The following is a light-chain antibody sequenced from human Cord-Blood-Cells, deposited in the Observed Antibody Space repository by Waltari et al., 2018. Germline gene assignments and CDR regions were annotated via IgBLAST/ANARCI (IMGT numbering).Light chain of an antibody. CDR2: DVS. J-gene: IGLJ2*01. V-gene: IGLV2-14*01. CDR1: SSDVGGYHY. Sequence: QSALTQPASVSGSPGQSITIPRTGTSSDVGGYHYVSWYQQHPGKAPKLMIYDVSKRPSGVSNRFSGSKSGNTASLTISGLQAEDEADYYCSSYTSSSTPVVFGGGTKLTVL. CDR3: SSYTSSSTPVV.